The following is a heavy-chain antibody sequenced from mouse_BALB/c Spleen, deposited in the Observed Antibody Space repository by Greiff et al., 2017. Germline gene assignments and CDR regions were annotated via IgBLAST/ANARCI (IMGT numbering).Heavy chain of an antibody. CDR3: ARALYYDYFAY. D-gene: IGHD2-4*01. CDR2: IRNKANGYTT. Sequence: EVKLVESGGGLVQPGGSLRLSCATSGFTFTDYYMSWVRQPPGKALEWLGFIRNKANGYTTEYSASVKGRFTISRDNSQSILYLQMNTLRAEDSATYYCARALYYDYFAYWGQGTLVTVSA. V-gene: IGHV7-3*02. J-gene: IGHJ3*01. CDR1: GFTFTDYY.